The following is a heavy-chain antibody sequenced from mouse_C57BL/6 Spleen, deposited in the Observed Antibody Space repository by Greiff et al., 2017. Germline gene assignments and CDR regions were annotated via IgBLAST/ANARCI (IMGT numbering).Heavy chain of an antibody. CDR2: IDPSDSYT. Sequence: QVQLQQPGAELVRPGTSVKLSCKASGYTFTSYWMHWVKQRPGKGLEWIGVIDPSDSYTNYNQKFKGKATLPVDTSSSTAYMQLSSLTSEDSAVYYCARRRYYGSSYAMDYWGQGTSVTVSS. CDR1: GYTFTSYW. J-gene: IGHJ4*01. CDR3: ARRRYYGSSYAMDY. V-gene: IGHV1-59*01. D-gene: IGHD1-1*01.